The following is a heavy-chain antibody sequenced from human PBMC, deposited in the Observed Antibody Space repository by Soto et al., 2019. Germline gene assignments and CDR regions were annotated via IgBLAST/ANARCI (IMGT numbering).Heavy chain of an antibody. Sequence: QITLKESGPTLVKPTQTLTLTCTFSGFSLSTSAVGVGWIRQPPGKALEWLAFIYWDDDKRYSPSLKSSLTIPKYTXXNQVVLAMTNMDPVDTATYYCAHLVVAGLTYYFDYWGQGTLVTVSS. CDR1: GFSLSTSAVG. D-gene: IGHD2-15*01. V-gene: IGHV2-5*02. J-gene: IGHJ4*02. CDR2: IYWDDDK. CDR3: AHLVVAGLTYYFDY.